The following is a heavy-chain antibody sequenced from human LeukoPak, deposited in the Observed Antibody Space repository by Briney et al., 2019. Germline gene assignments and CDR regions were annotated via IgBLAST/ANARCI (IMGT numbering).Heavy chain of an antibody. CDR2: IYTSGST. CDR1: GGSISSGSYY. Sequence: PSQTLSLTCTVSGGSISSGSYYWSWIRQPAGKGLEWIGRIYTSGSTNYNPSLKSRVTISVDTSKNQFSLKLSTATAADTAVYYCARRDRWDPFFDYWGQGTLVTVSS. V-gene: IGHV4-61*02. J-gene: IGHJ4*02. CDR3: ARRDRWDPFFDY. D-gene: IGHD1-26*01.